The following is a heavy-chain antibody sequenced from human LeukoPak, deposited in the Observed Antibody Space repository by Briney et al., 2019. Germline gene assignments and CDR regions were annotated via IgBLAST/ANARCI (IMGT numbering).Heavy chain of an antibody. CDR2: IYSGGST. V-gene: IGHV3-53*01. J-gene: IGHJ3*02. CDR1: GFTVSSNY. Sequence: PGGSLRLSCAASGFTVSSNYMSWVRQAPGKGLEWVSVIYSGGSTYYADSVRGRFTISRDNSKNTLYLQMNSLRAEDTAVYYCARRAASLRYFDWLTTVNDAFDIWGHGTMVTVSS. CDR3: ARRAASLRYFDWLTTVNDAFDI. D-gene: IGHD3-9*01.